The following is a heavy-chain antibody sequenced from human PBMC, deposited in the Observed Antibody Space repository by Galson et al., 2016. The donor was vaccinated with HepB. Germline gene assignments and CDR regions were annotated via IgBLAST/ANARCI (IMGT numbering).Heavy chain of an antibody. CDR2: TYYESRWYN. Sequence: CAISGDSVSSTSAAWHWIRQSPLRGLEWLGRTYYESRWYNDYAVSMKSRIAISPDTSKNQFSLQLTPVTPEDTAVYFCAKEVFFTGVASFFDNWGQGALVTVSS. V-gene: IGHV6-1*01. D-gene: IGHD3-3*01. J-gene: IGHJ4*02. CDR1: GDSVSSTSAA. CDR3: AKEVFFTGVASFFDN.